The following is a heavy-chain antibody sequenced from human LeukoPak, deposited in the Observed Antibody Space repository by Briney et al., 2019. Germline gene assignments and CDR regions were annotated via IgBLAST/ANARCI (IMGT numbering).Heavy chain of an antibody. J-gene: IGHJ6*02. CDR2: IHSGGST. CDR1: GFTVSSNY. D-gene: IGHD3-22*01. CDR3: AKRLKRNYYYHYAMDV. Sequence: GGSLRLSCAASGFTVSSNYMSWVRQAPGKGLEWVSVIHSGGSTYYADSVKGRFTISRDNSKMTLTLQTNSLRAEDTAVYYCAKRLKRNYYYHYAMDVWGQGTTVTVSS. V-gene: IGHV3-53*01.